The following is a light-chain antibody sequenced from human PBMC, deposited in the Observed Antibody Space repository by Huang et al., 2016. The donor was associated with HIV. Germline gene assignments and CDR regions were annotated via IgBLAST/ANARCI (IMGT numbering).Light chain of an antibody. V-gene: IGKV3-11*01. Sequence: EIVLTQSPATLSLSPGERATRSCRASQSVHSFFVWYQHKPGQAPRLLMYDASNRATGIPARFRGSGSGTDFTLTITNLQSEDSAVYYCHQRSAWPLTFGGGTKVEI. CDR2: DAS. J-gene: IGKJ4*01. CDR1: QSVHSF. CDR3: HQRSAWPLT.